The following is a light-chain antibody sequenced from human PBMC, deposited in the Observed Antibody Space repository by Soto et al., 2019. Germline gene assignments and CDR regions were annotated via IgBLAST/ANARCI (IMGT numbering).Light chain of an antibody. V-gene: IGLV2-14*03. Sequence: QSALTQPASVSGSPGQSITISCTGTSNDIGAYDHVSWYQQHPGQAPKLIISDVTNRPSGVSNRFSASKFANTASLIISGLQSDDEADYYCSSYTSHNTVVFGGGTKVTVL. CDR3: SSYTSHNTVV. CDR2: DVT. CDR1: SNDIGAYDH. J-gene: IGLJ2*01.